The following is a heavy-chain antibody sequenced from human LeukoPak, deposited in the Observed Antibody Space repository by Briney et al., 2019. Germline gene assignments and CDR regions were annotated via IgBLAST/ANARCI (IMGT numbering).Heavy chain of an antibody. CDR3: ARGVKCQLLWYYFDY. CDR2: ISSSGSTI. J-gene: IGHJ4*02. V-gene: IGHV3-11*04. CDR1: GFTFSDYY. D-gene: IGHD2-2*01. Sequence: GGSLRLSCAASGFTFSDYYMSWIRQAPGKGLEWVSYISSSGSTIYYADSVKGRFTISRDNAKNSLYLQMNSLRAEDTAVYYCARGVKCQLLWYYFDYWGQGTLVTVSS.